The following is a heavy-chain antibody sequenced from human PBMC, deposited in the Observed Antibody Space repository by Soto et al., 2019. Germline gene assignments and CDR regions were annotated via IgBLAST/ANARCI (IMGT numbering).Heavy chain of an antibody. CDR1: GFTFSNYA. J-gene: IGHJ4*02. D-gene: IGHD2-15*01. CDR3: AKDAGSVCSGRSCYFQALDS. V-gene: IGHV3-23*01. CDR2: ISVSVGSA. Sequence: WGSLRLSCAASGFTFSNYAMSWVRQAQGKGLECASGISVSVGSAYYADSVKGGFTISRVNSKNTLYKQMNSLTVDDTAVYYCAKDAGSVCSGRSCYFQALDSWDQGTLVTVSS.